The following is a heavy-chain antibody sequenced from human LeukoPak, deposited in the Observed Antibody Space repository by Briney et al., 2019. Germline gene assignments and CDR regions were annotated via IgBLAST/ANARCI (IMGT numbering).Heavy chain of an antibody. D-gene: IGHD6-13*01. CDR1: GFTFSSYG. CDR2: ISYDGSRK. V-gene: IGHV3-30*03. Sequence: GGSLRLSCAASGFTFSSYGMHWVRQAPGKGLEWVAVISYDGSRKYCADSVKGRFTISRDNSKNTVYLQMNSLRGEDTAVYYCARDSAAGSYYYYYMDVWGKGTTVTVSS. CDR3: ARDSAAGSYYYYYMDV. J-gene: IGHJ6*03.